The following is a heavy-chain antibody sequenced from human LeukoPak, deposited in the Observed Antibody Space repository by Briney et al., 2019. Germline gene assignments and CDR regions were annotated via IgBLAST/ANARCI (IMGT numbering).Heavy chain of an antibody. Sequence: SVKVSCKASGGTFSSYTISWVRQAPGQGLEWMGRIIPILGIANYAQKFQGRVTITADKSTSTAYMELSSLRSEDTAVYYCTRDEGLGGSPDYWGQGTLVTVSS. CDR3: TRDEGLGGSPDY. D-gene: IGHD2-15*01. J-gene: IGHJ4*02. CDR2: IIPILGIA. CDR1: GGTFSSYT. V-gene: IGHV1-69*04.